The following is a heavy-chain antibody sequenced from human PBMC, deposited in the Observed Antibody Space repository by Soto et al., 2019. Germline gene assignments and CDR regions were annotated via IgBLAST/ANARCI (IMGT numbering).Heavy chain of an antibody. J-gene: IGHJ4*02. V-gene: IGHV4-39*01. Sequence: PSETLSLSCTVSNDSIRSGAYYWAWIRQPPGRGLEWIGSLSYLGTTDYNPSLKSRVTISKDASKNQFSLKLTSMTAADTAVYCAPGRSDSGWYEEHFWGQGTLVTVSS. CDR2: LSYLGTT. D-gene: IGHD6-19*01. CDR1: NDSIRSGAYY. CDR3: PGRSDSGWYEEHF.